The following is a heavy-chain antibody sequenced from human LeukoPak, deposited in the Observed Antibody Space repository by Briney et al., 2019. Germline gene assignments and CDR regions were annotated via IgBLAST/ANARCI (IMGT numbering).Heavy chain of an antibody. V-gene: IGHV4-31*03. CDR3: ASHYYDFWSGYYSAFDI. CDR1: GGSISSGGYY. J-gene: IGHJ3*02. D-gene: IGHD3-3*01. CDR2: IYYSGST. Sequence: SSQTLSLTCTVSGGSISSGGYYWSWIRQHPGKGLEWIGYIYYSGSTYYNPSLKSRVTISVDTSKNQFSLKLSSVTAADTAVYYCASHYYDFWSGYYSAFDIWGQGTMVTVSS.